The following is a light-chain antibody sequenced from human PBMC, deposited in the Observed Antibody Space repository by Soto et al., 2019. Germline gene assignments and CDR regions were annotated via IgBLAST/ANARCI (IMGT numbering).Light chain of an antibody. Sequence: QSALTQPASVSGSPGQSITISCTGTSSDVGDFDCVSWYQQHPGKAPKLMIYEVSDRPSGVSNRFSGSKSGDTASLTISGLQAEDEADYYCSSYTRSSTLVFGGGTKLTVL. CDR1: SSDVGDFDC. J-gene: IGLJ2*01. V-gene: IGLV2-14*01. CDR2: EVS. CDR3: SSYTRSSTLV.